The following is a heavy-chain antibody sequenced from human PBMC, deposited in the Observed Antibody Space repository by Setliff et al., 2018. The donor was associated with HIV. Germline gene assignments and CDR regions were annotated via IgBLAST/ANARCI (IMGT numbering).Heavy chain of an antibody. CDR1: GYTFTSYY. D-gene: IGHD3-3*01. CDR2: ISANNGSS. J-gene: IGHJ4*02. V-gene: IGHV1-18*04. Sequence: ASVKVSCKASGYTFTSYYIHWVRQAPGQGLEWMGWISANNGSSYFAQKLQDRVTMTSDTSTSTAYMELRSLRSDDTAVYYCARGVPNYDFWSGYYTYYSDYWGQGTLVTVSS. CDR3: ARGVPNYDFWSGYYTYYSDY.